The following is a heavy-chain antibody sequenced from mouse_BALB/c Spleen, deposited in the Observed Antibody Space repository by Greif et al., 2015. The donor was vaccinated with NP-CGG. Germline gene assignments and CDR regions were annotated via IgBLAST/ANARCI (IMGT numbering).Heavy chain of an antibody. CDR1: GYAFTNYL. D-gene: IGHD2-1*01. Sequence: VQLQQSGAELVRPGTSVKVSCKASGYAFTNYLIEWVKQRPGQGLEWIGVINPGSGGTNYNEKFKGKATLTADKSSSTAYMQLSSLTSDDSAVYFCARPDYYGNFYAMDYWGQGTSVTVSS. CDR2: INPGSGGT. V-gene: IGHV1-54*03. CDR3: ARPDYYGNFYAMDY. J-gene: IGHJ4*01.